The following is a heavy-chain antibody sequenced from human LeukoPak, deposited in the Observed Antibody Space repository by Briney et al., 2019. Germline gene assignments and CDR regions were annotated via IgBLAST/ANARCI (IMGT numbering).Heavy chain of an antibody. J-gene: IGHJ3*02. CDR3: ARQQYLAFDI. Sequence: GESLKISCKGSGYSFTTYWVAWLRLMPGKGLEWMGIIYPGDSETRYSTSFPGQVTISADKSISTAYLQWSSLKASDTAIYYCARQQYLAFDIWGQGTMVTVSS. CDR1: GYSFTTYW. V-gene: IGHV5-51*01. D-gene: IGHD2/OR15-2a*01. CDR2: IYPGDSET.